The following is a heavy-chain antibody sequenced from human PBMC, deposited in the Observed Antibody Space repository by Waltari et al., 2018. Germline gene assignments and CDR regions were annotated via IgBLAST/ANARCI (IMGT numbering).Heavy chain of an antibody. J-gene: IGHJ4*02. Sequence: QVQLVQSGAEVKKPGASVKVSCKASGYTFTGYYMHWVRQAPGQGLEWMGWINPIFGTANYAQKFQGRVTITADESTSTAYMELSSLRSEDTAVYYCARVTRDYGDYSFDYWGQGTLVTVSS. V-gene: IGHV1-69*01. D-gene: IGHD4-17*01. CDR2: INPIFGTA. CDR1: GYTFTGYY. CDR3: ARVTRDYGDYSFDY.